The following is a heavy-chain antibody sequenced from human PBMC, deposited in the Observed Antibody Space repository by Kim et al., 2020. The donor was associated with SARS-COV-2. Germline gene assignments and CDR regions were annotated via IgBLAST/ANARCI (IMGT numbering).Heavy chain of an antibody. CDR3: ATLAGIAAAGTTDAFDI. D-gene: IGHD6-13*01. J-gene: IGHJ3*02. CDR1: GGSISSYY. Sequence: SETLSLTCTVSGGSISSYYWSWIRQPPGKGLEWIGYIYYSGSTNYNPSLKSRVTISVDTSKNQFSLKLSSVTAADTAVYYCATLAGIAAAGTTDAFDIWGQGTMVTVSS. CDR2: IYYSGST. V-gene: IGHV4-59*01.